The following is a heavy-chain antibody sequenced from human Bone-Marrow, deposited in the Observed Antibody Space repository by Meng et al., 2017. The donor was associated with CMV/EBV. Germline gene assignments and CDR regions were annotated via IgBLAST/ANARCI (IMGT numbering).Heavy chain of an antibody. Sequence: GSVNVSREAFGYTFTSYDINWVRQATGQGLEWMGWMNPNSGNTGYAQKFQGRVTITRNTSISTAYMELSSLRSEDTAVYYCARGNRRSSTSFYSWGQGTLVTVSS. CDR2: MNPNSGNT. D-gene: IGHD2-2*02. CDR3: ARGNRRSSTSFYS. V-gene: IGHV1-8*03. J-gene: IGHJ4*02. CDR1: GYTFTSYD.